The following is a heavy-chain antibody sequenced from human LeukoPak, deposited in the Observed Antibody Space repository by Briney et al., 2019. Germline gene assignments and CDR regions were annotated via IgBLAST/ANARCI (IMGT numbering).Heavy chain of an antibody. Sequence: SETLSLTCTVSGGSLSSVYWSWLRQPPGKGLEWIGYIYYSGNTNYNPSLKSRVTISVDTSKNQFSLRLNSVTAADTAVYYCARGYSYVDYWGQGILVTVSS. D-gene: IGHD5-18*01. V-gene: IGHV4-59*01. CDR3: ARGYSYVDY. J-gene: IGHJ4*02. CDR2: IYYSGNT. CDR1: GGSLSSVY.